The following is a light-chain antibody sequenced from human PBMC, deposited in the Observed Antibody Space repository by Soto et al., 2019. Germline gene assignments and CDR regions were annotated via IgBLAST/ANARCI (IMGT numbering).Light chain of an antibody. Sequence: VLTHPPSVSGAPGQRVTISCTGSSSNFGAGYDVHWYQQLPGTAPKLLIYGNSNRPSGVPDRFSGSKSGTSASLAITGLQAEDEADYYCQSYDSSLSGYVFGTGTNVTVL. CDR1: SSNFGAGYD. CDR3: QSYDSSLSGYV. J-gene: IGLJ1*01. V-gene: IGLV1-40*01. CDR2: GNS.